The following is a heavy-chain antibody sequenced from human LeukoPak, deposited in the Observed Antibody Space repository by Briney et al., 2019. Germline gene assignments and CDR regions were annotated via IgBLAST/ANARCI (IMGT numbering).Heavy chain of an antibody. V-gene: IGHV1-69*13. CDR1: GGTFSSYA. J-gene: IGHJ3*02. D-gene: IGHD2-2*01. CDR2: IIPIFGTA. Sequence: ASVKVSCKASGGTFSSYAISWVRQAPGQGLEWMGGIIPIFGTANYAQKFQGRVTITADESTSTAYMELSSLRSEDTAVYYCARGNLRYCSSTSCLDAFDIWGQGTMVTVSS. CDR3: ARGNLRYCSSTSCLDAFDI.